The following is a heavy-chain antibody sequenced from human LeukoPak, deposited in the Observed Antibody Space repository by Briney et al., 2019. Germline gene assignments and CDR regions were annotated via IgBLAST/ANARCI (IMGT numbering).Heavy chain of an antibody. CDR1: GFTVSSNY. V-gene: IGHV3-15*01. CDR3: TTLDGSSWYVGTY. J-gene: IGHJ4*02. Sequence: KPGGSLRLSCAASGFTVSSNYMSWVRQAPGKGLEWVGRITSKTDGETTDYAAPVKGRFTISRDDSKNTLYLQMNSLKNEDTAVYYCTTLDGSSWYVGTYWGQGALVTVSS. D-gene: IGHD6-13*01. CDR2: ITSKTDGETT.